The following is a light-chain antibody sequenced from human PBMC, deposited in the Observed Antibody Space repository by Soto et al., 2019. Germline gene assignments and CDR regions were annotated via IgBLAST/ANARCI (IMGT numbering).Light chain of an antibody. CDR3: QQYGSSRT. CDR1: QSVSSY. J-gene: IGKJ1*01. CDR2: GAS. V-gene: IGKV3-20*01. Sequence: EIVLTQSPATLSLSPGERSTLSCRASQSVSSYLAWCQQKPGQAPRLLIYGASSRATGIPDRFSGSGSGTDFTLTISRLEPEDFAVYYCQQYGSSRTFGQGTKVDIK.